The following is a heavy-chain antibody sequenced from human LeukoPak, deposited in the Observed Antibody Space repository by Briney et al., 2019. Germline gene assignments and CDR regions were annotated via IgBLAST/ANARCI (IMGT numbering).Heavy chain of an antibody. J-gene: IGHJ5*02. CDR1: GGSISSYY. Sequence: SETLSLTCTVSGGSISSYYWSWIRQPAGKGLEWIGRIYTSGSTNYNPSLKSRVTMSVDTSKNQFSLKLSSATAADTAVYYCARVLLSNYDFWSGYSNWFDPWGQGTLVTVSS. D-gene: IGHD3-3*01. CDR2: IYTSGST. V-gene: IGHV4-4*07. CDR3: ARVLLSNYDFWSGYSNWFDP.